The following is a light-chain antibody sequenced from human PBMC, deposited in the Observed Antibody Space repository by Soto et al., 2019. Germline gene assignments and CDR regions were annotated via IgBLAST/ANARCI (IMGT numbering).Light chain of an antibody. CDR1: QSVSSN. V-gene: IGKV3-15*01. CDR2: DAS. Sequence: EIVLTQSPATLSVSPGERATLSCRASQSVSSNLAWYQQKPGQAPRLLIYDASTRATGIPARFSGSGSGTEFTLTISSLQSEDSAVYYCQQINTCRPLYTFGQGTTVEIK. CDR3: QQINTCRPLYT. J-gene: IGKJ2*01.